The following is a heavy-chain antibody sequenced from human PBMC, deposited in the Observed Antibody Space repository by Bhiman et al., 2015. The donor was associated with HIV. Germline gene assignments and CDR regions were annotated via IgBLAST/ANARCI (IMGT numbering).Heavy chain of an antibody. CDR1: GFTFRNYA. J-gene: IGHJ6*02. CDR3: ANFGGDSLPPYYHYGMDV. D-gene: IGHD4-23*01. CDR2: ISNDGTKT. V-gene: IGHV3-30-3*01. Sequence: QVQLVESGGGVVQPGRSLRLSCEASGFTFRNYAMHWVRQAPGKGLEWVALISNDGTKTFYTDSVWGRFTISRDNSRNTLSLQMNSLRTEDTAVYYCANFGGDSLPPYYHYGMDVWGQGTTVTVSS.